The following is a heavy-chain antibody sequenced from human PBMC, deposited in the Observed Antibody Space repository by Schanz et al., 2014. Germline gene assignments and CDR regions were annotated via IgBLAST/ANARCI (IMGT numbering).Heavy chain of an antibody. V-gene: IGHV3-33*08. D-gene: IGHD3-16*01. CDR1: GFTFSNYA. CDR2: IWYDGSNE. Sequence: QVQLVESGGGVVQPGRSLRLSCAASGFTFSNYAMHWVRQSPGKGLEWVALIWYDGSNEYYADSVKGRFTISRDNANNSLFLRMNSLRAEDTAVYYCASDYNYFETEAPWGQGTLVTVSS. CDR3: ASDYNYFETEAP. J-gene: IGHJ5*02.